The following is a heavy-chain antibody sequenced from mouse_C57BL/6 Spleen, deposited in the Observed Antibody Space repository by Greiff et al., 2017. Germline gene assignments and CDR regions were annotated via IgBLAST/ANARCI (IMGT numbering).Heavy chain of an antibody. Sequence: VQLQQSGPELVKPGASVKISCKASGYAFSSSWMNWVKQRPGKGLEWIGRIYPGDGDTNYNGKFKGKATLTADKSSSTAYMQLSSLTSEDSAVYFCARPTMVTTGFDYWGQGTTLTVSS. CDR2: IYPGDGDT. CDR1: GYAFSSSW. V-gene: IGHV1-82*01. J-gene: IGHJ2*01. D-gene: IGHD2-9*01. CDR3: ARPTMVTTGFDY.